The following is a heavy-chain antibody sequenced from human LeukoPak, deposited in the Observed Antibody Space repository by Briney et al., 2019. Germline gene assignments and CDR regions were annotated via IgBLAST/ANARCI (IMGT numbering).Heavy chain of an antibody. Sequence: GASLRLSCAASGFTFSSHAMSWVRQAPGKGLEWVSAISGSGGSTYYADSVKGRFTISRDNSKNTLYLQMNSLRAEDTAVYYCAKGRSYCGGDCYPEYFQHWGQGTLVTVSS. J-gene: IGHJ1*01. D-gene: IGHD2-21*02. CDR3: AKGRSYCGGDCYPEYFQH. CDR2: ISGSGGST. V-gene: IGHV3-23*01. CDR1: GFTFSSHA.